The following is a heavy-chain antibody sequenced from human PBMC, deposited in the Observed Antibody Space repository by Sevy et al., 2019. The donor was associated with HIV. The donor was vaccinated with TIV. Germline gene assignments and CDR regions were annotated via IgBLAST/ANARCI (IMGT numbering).Heavy chain of an antibody. CDR2: ISYDGSSK. D-gene: IGHD2-2*01. CDR3: AILGVDCVSTNCYGMRSLSFDF. Sequence: GGSLRLSCSASGFTFSSFAMHWVRQAPGKGLEWVAVISYDGSSKYYPDSVKGRFTISRDNAKNTLYLQMNRLRPEDTAVYFCAILGVDCVSTNCYGMRSLSFDFWGQGTLVTVSS. J-gene: IGHJ4*02. V-gene: IGHV3-30-3*01. CDR1: GFTFSSFA.